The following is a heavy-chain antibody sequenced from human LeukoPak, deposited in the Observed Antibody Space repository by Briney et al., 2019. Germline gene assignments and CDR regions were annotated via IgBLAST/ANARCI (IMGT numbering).Heavy chain of an antibody. CDR1: GFTFSNAW. CDR3: GTGDAFDI. D-gene: IGHD7-27*01. Sequence: GGSLRLSCAASGFTFSNAWMSWVRQSPGKGLEWIGRIKSKAQGGSIAYAAPLKGRFTISRVDSRDILYLQMGSLETEDTGVYYCGTGDAFDIWGQGTMVTVSS. J-gene: IGHJ3*02. V-gene: IGHV3-15*01. CDR2: IKSKAQGGSI.